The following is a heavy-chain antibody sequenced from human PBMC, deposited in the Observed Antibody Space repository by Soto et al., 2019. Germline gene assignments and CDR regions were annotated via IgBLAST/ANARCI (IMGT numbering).Heavy chain of an antibody. D-gene: IGHD3-22*01. CDR1: GYTFTGYY. Sequence: ASVKVSCKASGYTFTGYYMHWVRQAPGQGLEWMGWINPNSGGTNYAQKLQGRVTMTRDTSISTAYMELSRLRSDDTAVYYCARDSQYYYDSSGYYYPFQHWGQGTLVTVSS. J-gene: IGHJ1*01. CDR3: ARDSQYYYDSSGYYYPFQH. V-gene: IGHV1-2*02. CDR2: INPNSGGT.